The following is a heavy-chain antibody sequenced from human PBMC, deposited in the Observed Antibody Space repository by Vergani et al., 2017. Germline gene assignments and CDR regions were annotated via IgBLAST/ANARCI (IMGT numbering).Heavy chain of an antibody. CDR1: GGTFSSYA. Sequence: QVQLVQSGAEVKKPGSSVKVSCKASGGTFSSYAISWVRQAPGQGLEWMGRIIPSFGTANYAQKFQGRVTITADESTSTDYMELSSLRSEDTAVYYCARYCSGGSCYAENYYYYGMDVWGQGTTVTVAS. V-gene: IGHV1-69*18. J-gene: IGHJ6*02. CDR3: ARYCSGGSCYAENYYYYGMDV. CDR2: IIPSFGTA. D-gene: IGHD2-15*01.